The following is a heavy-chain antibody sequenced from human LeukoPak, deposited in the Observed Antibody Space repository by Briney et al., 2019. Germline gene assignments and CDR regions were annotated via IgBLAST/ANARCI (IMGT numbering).Heavy chain of an antibody. CDR2: IKPDGGES. CDR1: GLTFSTYW. V-gene: IGHV3-7*04. D-gene: IGHD6-19*01. CDR3: ARDGKLAV. Sequence: GWSLRLSCAASGLTFSTYWMTWVRQAPGKALEWVANIKPDGGESHYVDSVKGRFTISRDNAKNSLYLHINSLRVDDTAVYYCARDGKLAVWGQGTLVTVT. J-gene: IGHJ4*02.